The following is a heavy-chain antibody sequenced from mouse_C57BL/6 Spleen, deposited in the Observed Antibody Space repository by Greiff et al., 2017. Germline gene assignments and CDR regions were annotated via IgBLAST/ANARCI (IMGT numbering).Heavy chain of an antibody. CDR3: TADYYGSGAY. D-gene: IGHD1-1*01. CDR2: IRLKSDNYAT. Sequence: EVKLQESGGGLVQPGGSMKLSCVASGFTFSNYWMNWVRQSPEKGLEWVAQIRLKSDNYATHYAESVKGRFTISRDDSKSSVYLQMNNLRAEDTGIYYCTADYYGSGAYWGQGTLVTVSA. J-gene: IGHJ3*01. V-gene: IGHV6-3*01. CDR1: GFTFSNYW.